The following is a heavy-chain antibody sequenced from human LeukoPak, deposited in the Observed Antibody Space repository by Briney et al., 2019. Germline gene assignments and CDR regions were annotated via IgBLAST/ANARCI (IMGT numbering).Heavy chain of an antibody. CDR2: ISSSSSYI. CDR3: ARSRDSSGWYQRNGAFDI. D-gene: IGHD6-19*01. V-gene: IGHV3-21*01. J-gene: IGHJ3*02. Sequence: GGSLRLSCAASGFTFSSYSMNWVRQAPGKGLEWVSSISSSSSYIYYADSVKGRFTISRDNAKNSPYLQMNSLRAEDTAVYYCARSRDSSGWYQRNGAFDIWGQGTMVTVSS. CDR1: GFTFSSYS.